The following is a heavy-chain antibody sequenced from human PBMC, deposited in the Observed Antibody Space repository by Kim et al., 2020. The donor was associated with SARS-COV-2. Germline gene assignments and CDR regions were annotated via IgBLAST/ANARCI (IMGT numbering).Heavy chain of an antibody. D-gene: IGHD3-10*01. Sequence: ASVKVSCKASGYTFTSYAMNWVRQAPGQGLEWMGWINTNTGNPTYAQGFTGRFVFSLDTSVSTAYLQISSLKAEDTAVYYCARDHITMVRGAAGGGRTAVGYWGQGTLVTVSS. CDR1: GYTFTSYA. CDR2: INTNTGNP. V-gene: IGHV7-4-1*02. J-gene: IGHJ4*02. CDR3: ARDHITMVRGAAGGGRTAVGY.